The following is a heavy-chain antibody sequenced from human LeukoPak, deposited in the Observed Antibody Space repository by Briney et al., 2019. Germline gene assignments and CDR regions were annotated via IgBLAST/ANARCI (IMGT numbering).Heavy chain of an antibody. CDR2: ISASGSST. D-gene: IGHD3-3*01. CDR3: AKGAQYDFWAGYTLEYFDV. V-gene: IGHV3-23*01. Sequence: GWSLRLSCAASGFTFTSYAMNWVRQAPGKGLEWVSFISASGSSTHYADSVKGRFTISRDNSNNTLYLQINSLRAEDTAAYYCAKGAQYDFWAGYTLEYFDVWGKGTLVTVSS. J-gene: IGHJ4*02. CDR1: GFTFTSYA.